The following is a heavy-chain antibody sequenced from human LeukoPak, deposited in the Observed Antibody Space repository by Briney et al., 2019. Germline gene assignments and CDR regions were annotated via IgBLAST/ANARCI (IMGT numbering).Heavy chain of an antibody. D-gene: IGHD2-2*01. Sequence: SVKVSCKASGGTFSSYAISWVRQAPGQGLEWMGRIIPILGIANYAQKFQGRVTITADKSTSTAYMELSSLRSEDTAVYYCASSIVVVPAAMYMDVWGQGTTVTVSS. CDR1: GGTFSSYA. V-gene: IGHV1-69*04. J-gene: IGHJ6*03. CDR2: IIPILGIA. CDR3: ASSIVVVPAAMYMDV.